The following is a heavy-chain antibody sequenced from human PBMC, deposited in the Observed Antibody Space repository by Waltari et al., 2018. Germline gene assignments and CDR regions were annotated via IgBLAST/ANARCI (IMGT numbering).Heavy chain of an antibody. CDR3: ARDGGATADAFDI. D-gene: IGHD1-26*01. CDR1: GGTFSSYA. CDR2: LSPILGIA. J-gene: IGHJ3*02. V-gene: IGHV1-69*04. Sequence: QVQLVQSGAEVKKPGSSVKVSCKASGGTFSSYAISWVRQAPGQGLEWMGGLSPILGIANYAQKFQGRVTITADESTSTAYMELSSLRSEDTAVYYCARDGGATADAFDIWGQGTMVTVSS.